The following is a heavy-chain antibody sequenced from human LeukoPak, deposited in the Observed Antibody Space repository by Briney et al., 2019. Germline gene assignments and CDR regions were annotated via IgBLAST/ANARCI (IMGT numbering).Heavy chain of an antibody. V-gene: IGHV3-53*01. J-gene: IGHJ4*02. CDR1: GFTVSSNY. Sequence: PGGSLRLSCAASGFTVSSNYMSWVRQAPGKGLEWVSVIYSGGSTYYADSVKGRYTISRDNSKNTLYLQMNSLRAEDTAVYYCASYDSSGYYVDYWGQGTLVTVSS. D-gene: IGHD3-22*01. CDR2: IYSGGST. CDR3: ASYDSSGYYVDY.